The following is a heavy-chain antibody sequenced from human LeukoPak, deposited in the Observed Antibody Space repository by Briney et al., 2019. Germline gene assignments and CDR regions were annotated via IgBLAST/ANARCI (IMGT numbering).Heavy chain of an antibody. CDR3: ARDPITSGGNDAFDI. J-gene: IGHJ3*02. CDR1: GGSISRSSYY. CDR2: IYYSGST. Sequence: SETLSLTCTVSGGSISRSSYYWGWIRQPPGKGLEWIGSIYYSGSTYYNPSLKSRVTISVDTSKNQFSLKLSSVTAADTAVFYCARDPITSGGNDAFDIWGQGTMVTVSS. D-gene: IGHD3-16*01. V-gene: IGHV4-39*02.